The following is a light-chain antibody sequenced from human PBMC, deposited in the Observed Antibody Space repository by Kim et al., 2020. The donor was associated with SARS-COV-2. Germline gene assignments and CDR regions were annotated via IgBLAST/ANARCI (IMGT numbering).Light chain of an antibody. Sequence: SYELTQPPSVSVSPGQTASITCSGDKLGDKYACWYQQKPGQSPVVVIYQDINRPSGIPERFSGSNSGNTATLTISGTQAMDEADYYCQAWDSSTVVFGGGTKLTVL. CDR3: QAWDSSTVV. J-gene: IGLJ2*01. CDR2: QDI. V-gene: IGLV3-1*01. CDR1: KLGDKY.